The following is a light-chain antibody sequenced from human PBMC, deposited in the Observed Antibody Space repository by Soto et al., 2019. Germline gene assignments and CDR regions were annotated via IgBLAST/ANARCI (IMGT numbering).Light chain of an antibody. J-gene: IGKJ1*01. V-gene: IGKV2-28*01. Sequence: EIVMTQSPLSLSVTPGAPASISCRSSQSLLHTSGDNYLDWYLQRPGQSPQLLIYLGSKRASGVSDRLSGSGSGRRFTVRISRVEAEDFAVYYCQHYGSSLTCTFGQGAKVDIK. CDR1: QSLLHTSGDNY. CDR3: QHYGSSLTCT. CDR2: LGS.